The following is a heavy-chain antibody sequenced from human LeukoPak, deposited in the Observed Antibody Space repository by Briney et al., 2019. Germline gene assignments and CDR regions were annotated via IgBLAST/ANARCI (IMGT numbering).Heavy chain of an antibody. J-gene: IGHJ4*02. CDR1: GGSISNDY. D-gene: IGHD1-1*01. CDR3: ARHKEESGAYRPNDY. Sequence: SETLSLTCTASGGSISNDYWSWVRQPPGKGLEWIWFINYTGSTNYNPSLKSRVTMSVDTSKNQFSLKLSSVTAADTAVYYCARHKEESGAYRPNDYWGQGTLVTVSS. V-gene: IGHV4-59*08. CDR2: INYTGST.